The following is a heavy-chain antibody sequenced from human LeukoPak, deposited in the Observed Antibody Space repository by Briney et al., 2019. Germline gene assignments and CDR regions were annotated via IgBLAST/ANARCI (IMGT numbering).Heavy chain of an antibody. Sequence: SETLSLTCAVYGGSFSGYYWSWIRQPPGKGLEWIGEIKHSGSTNYNPSLKSRVTISVDTSKNQFSLKLSSVTAADTAVYYCASTAVAGTRGFDYWGQGTLVTVSS. CDR1: GGSFSGYY. J-gene: IGHJ4*02. CDR2: IKHSGST. CDR3: ASTAVAGTRGFDY. V-gene: IGHV4-34*01. D-gene: IGHD6-19*01.